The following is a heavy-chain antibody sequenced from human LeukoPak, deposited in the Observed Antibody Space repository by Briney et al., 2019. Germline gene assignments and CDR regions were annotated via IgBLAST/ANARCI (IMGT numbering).Heavy chain of an antibody. CDR3: ASVRSGSYFGLEA. V-gene: IGHV4-34*01. Sequence: SETLSLTCAVYGGSFSGYYWSWLRQPPGKGLEWIGEINHSGSTNYNPSLKSRVTISVDTSKNQFSLKLSSVTAADTAVYYCASVRSGSYFGLEAWGQGTLVTVSS. J-gene: IGHJ5*02. CDR2: INHSGST. D-gene: IGHD1-26*01. CDR1: GGSFSGYY.